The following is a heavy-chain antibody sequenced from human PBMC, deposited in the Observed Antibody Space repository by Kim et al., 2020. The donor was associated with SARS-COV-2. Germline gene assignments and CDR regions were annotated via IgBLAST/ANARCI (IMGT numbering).Heavy chain of an antibody. J-gene: IGHJ6*02. CDR2: ICSGGST. CDR1: GFTVSSNY. D-gene: IGHD6-13*01. CDR3: AGSSAPDSSSWQIYYYYNMDV. Sequence: GGSLRLSCAASGFTVSSNYMSWVRQAPGKGLEWVSVICSGGSTYYADAVKGRFTISRDNSKNTLYLQMNSLIAEDTAVYYCAGSSAPDSSSWQIYYYYNMDVWGQGTTVTVSS. V-gene: IGHV3-53*01.